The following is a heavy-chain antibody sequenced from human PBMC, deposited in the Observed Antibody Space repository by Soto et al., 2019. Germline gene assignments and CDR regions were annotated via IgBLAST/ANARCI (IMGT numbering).Heavy chain of an antibody. D-gene: IGHD3-22*01. J-gene: IGHJ3*02. V-gene: IGHV3-48*02. CDR2: ISSSSSTI. Sequence: GGYLRLSCAASGFTFSSYSMNWVRQAPGKGLEWVSYISSSSSTIYYADSVKGRFTISRDNDKNSLYLQMNSLRDEDTAVYYCARDGYRYYYDSSGYRDAFDIWGQGTMVTVSS. CDR1: GFTFSSYS. CDR3: ARDGYRYYYDSSGYRDAFDI.